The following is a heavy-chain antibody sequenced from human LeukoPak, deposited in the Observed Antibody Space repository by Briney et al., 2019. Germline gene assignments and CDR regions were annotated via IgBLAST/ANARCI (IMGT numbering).Heavy chain of an antibody. CDR2: IRTNPNGATV. J-gene: IGHJ6*02. CDR3: VRNSGTYRGYGLDV. Sequence: GGSLRLSCTASGFPFRDHAMSWVRQAPGKGLEWVGFIRTNPNGATVEYAASVKARFTISRDDSNNIAYLEMNSLKTEDTAVYYCVRNSGTYRGYGLDVWGQGTTVTVSS. V-gene: IGHV3-49*04. D-gene: IGHD1-26*01. CDR1: GFPFRDHA.